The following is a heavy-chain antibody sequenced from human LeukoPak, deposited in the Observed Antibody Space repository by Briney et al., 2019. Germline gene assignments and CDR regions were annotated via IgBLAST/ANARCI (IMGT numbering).Heavy chain of an antibody. D-gene: IGHD5-24*01. V-gene: IGHV3-33*01. CDR3: ARDSGGGWLQPPGDY. CDR2: IWYDGSNK. CDR1: GPTFSSNG. Sequence: GGSLRLSCAPSGPTFSSNGMHWVRQAPGKGLEWVAVIWYDGSNKYYADSVKGRFTISRDNSKNMLYLKMNSLRAEDTAVYCCARDSGGGWLQPPGDYWGQVTLVTVAS. J-gene: IGHJ4*02.